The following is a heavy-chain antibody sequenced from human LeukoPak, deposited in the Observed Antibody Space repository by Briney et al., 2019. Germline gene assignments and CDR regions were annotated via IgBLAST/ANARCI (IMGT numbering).Heavy chain of an antibody. CDR1: GGTFSSYA. CDR2: IIPIFGTA. CDR3: ARALPVGEQAFDI. V-gene: IGHV1-69*06. Sequence: ASVKLSCKASGGTFSSYAISWVRQAPGQGLEWMGGIIPIFGTANYAQKFQGRVTITADKSTSTAYMELSSLRSEDTAVYYCARALPVGEQAFDIWGQGTMVTVSS. J-gene: IGHJ3*02. D-gene: IGHD3-10*01.